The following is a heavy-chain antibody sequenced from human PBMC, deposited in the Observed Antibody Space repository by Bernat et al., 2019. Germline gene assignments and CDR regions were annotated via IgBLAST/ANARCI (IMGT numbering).Heavy chain of an antibody. V-gene: IGHV3-23*04. CDR2: ITGSGGST. CDR1: GFTFSSYA. J-gene: IGHJ2*01. D-gene: IGHD2-15*01. Sequence: EVQLVESGGGLVQPGGSLRLSCAASGFTFSSYAMSWVRQAPGKGLEWVSTITGSGGSTFYADSVKGRLTISRDNSKNTLYLQMNSLRVEDTAVYYCAKAMVGTWWYLDLWGRGTLVTVSS. CDR3: AKAMVGTWWYLDL.